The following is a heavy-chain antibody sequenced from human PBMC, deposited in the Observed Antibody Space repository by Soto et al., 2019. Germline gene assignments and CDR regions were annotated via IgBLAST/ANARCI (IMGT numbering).Heavy chain of an antibody. D-gene: IGHD3-10*01. Sequence: SETLSLTCTVSGGSISSGGYYWSWIRQHPGKGLEWIGYIYYSGSTYYNPSLKSRVPISVDTSKNQFSLKLSSVIAADTAVYYCARDNPARRYYGSGSPYGMDVWGQGTTVTVSS. J-gene: IGHJ6*02. CDR2: IYYSGST. CDR1: GGSISSGGYY. V-gene: IGHV4-31*03. CDR3: ARDNPARRYYGSGSPYGMDV.